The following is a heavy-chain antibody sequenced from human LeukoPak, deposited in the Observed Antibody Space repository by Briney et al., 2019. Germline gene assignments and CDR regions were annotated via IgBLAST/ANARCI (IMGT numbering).Heavy chain of an antibody. J-gene: IGHJ3*02. CDR1: GYTFIGYY. Sequence: ASVKVSCKTSGYTFIGYYMHWVRQAPGQGLEWMGWINPSSGGTNYAQKFQGRVTMTRDTSISTAYMELSSLRSEDTVVYYCARGGYCSGGSCDRDAFDIWGQGTMVTVSS. D-gene: IGHD2-15*01. CDR2: INPSSGGT. V-gene: IGHV1-2*02. CDR3: ARGGYCSGGSCDRDAFDI.